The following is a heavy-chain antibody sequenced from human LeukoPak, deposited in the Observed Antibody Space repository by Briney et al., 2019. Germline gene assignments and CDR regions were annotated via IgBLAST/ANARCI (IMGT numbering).Heavy chain of an antibody. CDR2: IYDTGIYDTENT. J-gene: IGHJ5*02. CDR3: ARVRVVAGTRSSWFDP. D-gene: IGHD6-19*01. CDR1: GGSISSHY. V-gene: IGHV4-59*11. Sequence: PSETLSLTCTVSGGSISSHYWSWIRQSPGEGLEWIGYIYDTGIYDTENTNYNPSLRSRVTITMDMSKNQFSLNLASVTAADTAVYYCARVRVVAGTRSSWFDPWGQGTLVTVSS.